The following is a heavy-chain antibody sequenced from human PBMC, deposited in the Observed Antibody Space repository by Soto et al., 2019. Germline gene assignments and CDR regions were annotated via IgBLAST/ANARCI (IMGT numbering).Heavy chain of an antibody. Sequence: QVQLVQSGAEVKKPGSSMKVSCKASGGTFSSYAISWVRQAPGQGLEWMGGIIPIFGTANYAQKFQGRVTITADESTSTAYMELSSLRSEDTAVYYCARSGEGGYYAATGDYWGQGTLVTVSS. J-gene: IGHJ4*02. V-gene: IGHV1-69*01. D-gene: IGHD3-22*01. CDR3: ARSGEGGYYAATGDY. CDR2: IIPIFGTA. CDR1: GGTFSSYA.